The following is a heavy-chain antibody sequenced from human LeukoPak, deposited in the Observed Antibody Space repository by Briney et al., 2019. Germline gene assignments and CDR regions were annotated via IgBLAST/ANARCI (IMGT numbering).Heavy chain of an antibody. J-gene: IGHJ1*01. D-gene: IGHD3-22*01. Sequence: SQTLPLTCAISGDSVSSNSAAWNWIRQSPSRGLEWLGRTYYRSKWYNDYAVSVKSRITINPDASKNQFSLQLNSVTPEDTAVYYCAKSLGYYDSSGYYETISAEYFQHWGQGTLVTVSS. V-gene: IGHV6-1*01. CDR1: GDSVSSNSAA. CDR3: AKSLGYYDSSGYYETISAEYFQH. CDR2: TYYRSKWYN.